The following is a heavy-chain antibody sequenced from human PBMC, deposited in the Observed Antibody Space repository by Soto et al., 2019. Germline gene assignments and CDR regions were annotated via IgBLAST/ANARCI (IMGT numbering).Heavy chain of an antibody. J-gene: IGHJ6*02. D-gene: IGHD2-15*01. CDR3: SKGGAMVAAGTRAYLYNSMDV. V-gene: IGHV1-2*02. CDR1: GYEFTGYY. CDR2: INPDSGAT. Sequence: SVKVSCKASGYEFTGYYMHWVRQAPGQGLEWMGWINPDSGATSFAQTFQGRVTMNRDTSIGTAYMELTVLTSDDTAEYYCSKGGAMVAAGTRAYLYNSMDVWGQGTKVTVSS.